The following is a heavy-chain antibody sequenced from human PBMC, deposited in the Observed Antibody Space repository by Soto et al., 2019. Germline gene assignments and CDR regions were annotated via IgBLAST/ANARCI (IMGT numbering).Heavy chain of an antibody. D-gene: IGHD2-15*01. CDR1: GYTFIDYF. CDR2: INPSSGET. CDR3: VRGLKWGDIDY. J-gene: IGHJ4*02. Sequence: ASVKVSCKASGYTFIDYFIQWVRQAPGQGLEWMGWINPSSGETTYAQKLQGRVTMTRDTSISTAYMDLITLRSDDTDIYYCVRGLKWGDIDYWGGGTPVTVCS. V-gene: IGHV1-2*02.